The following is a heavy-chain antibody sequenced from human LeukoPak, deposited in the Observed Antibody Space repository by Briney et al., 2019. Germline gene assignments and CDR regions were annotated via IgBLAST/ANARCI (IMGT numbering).Heavy chain of an antibody. J-gene: IGHJ4*02. CDR2: INPNRGGT. CDR3: ASSLPRGPYYFDY. D-gene: IGHD5-12*01. CDR1: GYTFPGYY. Sequence: SVKVSCMASGYTFPGYYMHWVGQAPGQGLEWMGRINPNRGGTNYAQKFQGRVTMTRDTSISTAYMELSRLRSDDTAVYYCASSLPRGPYYFDYWGQGTLVTVSS. V-gene: IGHV1-2*06.